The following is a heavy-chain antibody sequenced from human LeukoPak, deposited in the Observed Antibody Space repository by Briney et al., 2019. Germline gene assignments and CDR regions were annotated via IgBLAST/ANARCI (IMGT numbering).Heavy chain of an antibody. D-gene: IGHD3-10*01. Sequence: PSETLSLTCAVSGYSISSGYYWAWIRQPPGKGLEWIGGIYHSGSNYYNPSLKSRVTISIDTSKNQFSLKLSSVTAADTAVYYCARHYYGSGSYSAENWFDPWGQGTLVTVSS. J-gene: IGHJ5*02. CDR2: IYHSGSN. V-gene: IGHV4-38-2*01. CDR3: ARHYYGSGSYSAENWFDP. CDR1: GYSISSGYY.